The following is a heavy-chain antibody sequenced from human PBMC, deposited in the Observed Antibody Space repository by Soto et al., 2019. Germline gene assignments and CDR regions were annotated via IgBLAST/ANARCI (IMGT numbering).Heavy chain of an antibody. Sequence: EVQLVESGGGLVQPGGSLKLFCAASGFTFSGSAMHWVRQASGKGLEWVGRIRSKANSYATAYAASVKGRFTISRDDSKNTAYLQMNSLKTEDTAVYYCTSGSRLGMSGYYYYGMDVWGQGTTVTVSS. V-gene: IGHV3-73*02. CDR1: GFTFSGSA. D-gene: IGHD7-27*01. CDR3: TSGSRLGMSGYYYYGMDV. J-gene: IGHJ6*02. CDR2: IRSKANSYAT.